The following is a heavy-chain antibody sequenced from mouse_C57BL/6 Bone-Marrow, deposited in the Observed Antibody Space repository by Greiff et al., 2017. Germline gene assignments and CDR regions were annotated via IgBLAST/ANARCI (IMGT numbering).Heavy chain of an antibody. Sequence: ESGPGLVQPSQSLSITCTVSGFSLTSYGVHWVRQSPGKGLEWLGVIWSGGSTDYNAAFISRLSISKDNSKSQVFFKMNSLQADDTAIYYCARNQGNNWAWFAYWGQGTLVTVSA. D-gene: IGHD4-1*01. J-gene: IGHJ3*01. V-gene: IGHV2-2*01. CDR2: IWSGGST. CDR1: GFSLTSYG. CDR3: ARNQGNNWAWFAY.